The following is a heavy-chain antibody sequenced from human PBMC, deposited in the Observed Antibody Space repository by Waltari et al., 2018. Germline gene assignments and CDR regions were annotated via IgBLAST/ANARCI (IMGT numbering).Heavy chain of an antibody. CDR3: ARGPITIFGVVIRPYFDY. V-gene: IGHV4-39*07. J-gene: IGHJ4*02. D-gene: IGHD3-3*01. Sequence: QLQLQESGPGLVKPSETLSLTCTVSGGSISSSSYYWGWIRQPPGKGLEWIGIIYYSGSTYYNPSLKSRVTISVDTSKNQFSLKLSSVTAADTAVYYCARGPITIFGVVIRPYFDYWGQGTLVTVSS. CDR2: IYYSGST. CDR1: GGSISSSSYY.